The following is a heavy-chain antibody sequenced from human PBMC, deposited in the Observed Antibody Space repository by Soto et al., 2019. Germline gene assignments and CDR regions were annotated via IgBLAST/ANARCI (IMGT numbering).Heavy chain of an antibody. Sequence: PSETLSLTCTVSGGSISSSSYYWVWIRQPPGKGLEWIGSIYYSGSTYYNPSLKSRVTISVDTSKNQFSLKLSSVTAVDTAVYYCARQNRYGGPDYWGQGTLVTVSS. V-gene: IGHV4-39*01. J-gene: IGHJ4*02. D-gene: IGHD1-26*01. CDR2: IYYSGST. CDR1: GGSISSSSYY. CDR3: ARQNRYGGPDY.